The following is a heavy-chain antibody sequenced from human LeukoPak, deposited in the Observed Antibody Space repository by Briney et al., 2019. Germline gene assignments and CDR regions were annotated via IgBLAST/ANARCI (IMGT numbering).Heavy chain of an antibody. Sequence: PGGSLRLSCAASGFTFSSYSMNWVRQAPGKGLEWVSSISSSSSYIYYADSVKGRFTISRDNAKNSLYLQMNSLRAEDTAVYYCARLSNSSGWFSLDYWGQGTPVTVSS. V-gene: IGHV3-21*01. D-gene: IGHD6-19*01. CDR1: GFTFSSYS. J-gene: IGHJ4*02. CDR2: ISSSSSYI. CDR3: ARLSNSSGWFSLDY.